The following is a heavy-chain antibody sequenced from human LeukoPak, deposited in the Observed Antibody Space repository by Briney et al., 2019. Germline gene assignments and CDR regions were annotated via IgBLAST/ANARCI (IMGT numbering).Heavy chain of an antibody. Sequence: GESLKISCKHSEYSFPNYCIGWVRQMPGEGLEWMGIIYPDDSDTRYSPSFQGQVTISADRSISTAYLQWSSLKASDTAMYYCARLRGVRAPFDPWGQGTLVTVSS. CDR1: EYSFPNYC. CDR2: IYPDDSDT. D-gene: IGHD3-10*01. J-gene: IGHJ5*02. CDR3: ARLRGVRAPFDP. V-gene: IGHV5-51*01.